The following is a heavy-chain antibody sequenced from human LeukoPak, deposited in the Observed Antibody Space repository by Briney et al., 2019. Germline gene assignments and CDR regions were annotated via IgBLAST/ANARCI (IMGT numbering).Heavy chain of an antibody. CDR3: AKASRYVWGSPYCFDY. Sequence: GGSLRLSCAASGFTFTSYAMSWVRQAPGKGLERVSVISGSGGSPYYADSVKGRFTISRDISKNTLYLQMNSLRAEDTAVYYCAKASRYVWGSPYCFDYWGQGTLVTVFS. J-gene: IGHJ4*02. D-gene: IGHD3-16*01. CDR1: GFTFTSYA. V-gene: IGHV3-23*01. CDR2: ISGSGGSP.